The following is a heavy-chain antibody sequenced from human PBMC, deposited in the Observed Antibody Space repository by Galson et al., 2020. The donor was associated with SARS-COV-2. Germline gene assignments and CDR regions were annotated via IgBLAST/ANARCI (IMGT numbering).Heavy chain of an antibody. D-gene: IGHD3-3*01. V-gene: IGHV1-18*01. CDR1: GYTFTNND. J-gene: IGHJ6*02. Sequence: ASVKISCKASGYTFTNNDISWVRHPPGQGLEWMGWISSYNGTTNYAQKFQGRVTMTSDTSTTTAYMELRSLRSDDTAVYYCERFGATPYYDFWGGYFDYYYYAMDVWGQGTSVTVSS. CDR3: ERFGATPYYDFWGGYFDYYYYAMDV. CDR2: ISSYNGTT.